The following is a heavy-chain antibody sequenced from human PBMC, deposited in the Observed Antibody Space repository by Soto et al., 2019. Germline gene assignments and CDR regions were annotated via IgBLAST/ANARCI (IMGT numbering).Heavy chain of an antibody. CDR3: EFNWNDIYYMDV. CDR1: GFTFSSYL. V-gene: IGHV3-30*03. J-gene: IGHJ6*03. CDR2: ISYDGSSK. D-gene: IGHD1-1*01. Sequence: GGSLRLSCAASGFTFSSYLMHWVRQAPGKGLEWVALISYDGSSKNYADSVKGRFTVSRDNSKNTLYLQMNSLRAEDTAVYYCEFNWNDIYYMDVWGKGTTVTVSS.